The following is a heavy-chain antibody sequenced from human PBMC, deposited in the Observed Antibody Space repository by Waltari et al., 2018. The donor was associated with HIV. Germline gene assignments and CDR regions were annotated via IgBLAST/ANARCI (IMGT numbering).Heavy chain of an antibody. Sequence: EVQLLESGGGLVQSGGSLRLSCAASGFTFHNYWMSWVRQTPGKGLGWVAYIKDDGSEKYYMGSVKGRFTISRDNAKNSMFLQMNSLRAEDTAVYYCARIGTFPHNYAIDFWGQGTTVTVSS. J-gene: IGHJ6*02. CDR1: GFTFHNYW. V-gene: IGHV3-7*01. CDR3: ARIGTFPHNYAIDF. D-gene: IGHD1-26*01. CDR2: IKDDGSEK.